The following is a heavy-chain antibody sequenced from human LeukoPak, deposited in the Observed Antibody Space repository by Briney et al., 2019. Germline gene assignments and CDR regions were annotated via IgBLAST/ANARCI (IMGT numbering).Heavy chain of an antibody. CDR2: ISHSGST. CDR3: ARASHVPSRYQLLLRYWYFDP. V-gene: IGHV4-34*01. CDR1: GGSFSGDY. D-gene: IGHD2-2*01. J-gene: IGHJ2*01. Sequence: SETLSLTCAVYGGSFSGDYWSWIRRPPGKGLEWIGEISHSGSTNYNPSLKSRVMISVDTSKNQFSLKLSSVTAADTAVYYCARASHVPSRYQLLLRYWYFDPWGRGTLVTVSS.